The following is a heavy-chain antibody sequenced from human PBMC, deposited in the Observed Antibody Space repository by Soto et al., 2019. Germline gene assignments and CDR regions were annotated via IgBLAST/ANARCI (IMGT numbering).Heavy chain of an antibody. J-gene: IGHJ4*02. CDR3: AKRNGGSGSYVDN. CDR2: VSASGSAT. Sequence: EVQLLESGGGLVQPGGSLRLSCAASGFIFSSYAMRWVRQAPGKGLEWVSAVSASGSATYYADSVKGRFTISRDNSKNSVYLQMGSLRAEDTAIYFCAKRNGGSGSYVDNWGQGILVTVSS. CDR1: GFIFSSYA. V-gene: IGHV3-23*01. D-gene: IGHD3-10*01.